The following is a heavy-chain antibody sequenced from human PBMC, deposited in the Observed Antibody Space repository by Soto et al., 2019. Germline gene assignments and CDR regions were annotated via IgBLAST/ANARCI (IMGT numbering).Heavy chain of an antibody. V-gene: IGHV3-11*01. J-gene: IGHJ4*02. Sequence: PGGSLRLSCVASGFSFSTHYMTWIRQAPGKGLEWVSYISSGGDTIYYSDSVKGRFTVSRDNARNSLYLQMDSLRAEDTAIYYCAGDPYYYASDYWGRGTLVTVYS. CDR2: ISSGGDTI. CDR3: AGDPYYYASDY. D-gene: IGHD3-10*01. CDR1: GFSFSTHY.